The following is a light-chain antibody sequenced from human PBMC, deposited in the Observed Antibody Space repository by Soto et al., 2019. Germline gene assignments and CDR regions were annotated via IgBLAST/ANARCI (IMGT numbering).Light chain of an antibody. CDR2: GPS. CDR1: QRIGRD. V-gene: IGKV3-15*01. CDR3: QQYNDWPPS. J-gene: IGKJ4*01. Sequence: EILLTQTPAILPASPGDAITLSCRASQRIGRDLAWYQQRRGQSPRLLIYGPSTRATGVPARFSGSGSGAESTLTISNLQAEDFAVYYCQQYNDWPPSFGGGTKVEI.